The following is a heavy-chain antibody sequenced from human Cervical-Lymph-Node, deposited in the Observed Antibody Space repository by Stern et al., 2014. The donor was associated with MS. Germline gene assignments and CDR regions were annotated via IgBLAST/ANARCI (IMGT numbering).Heavy chain of an antibody. CDR3: ARRFWSGYSPHNWFDP. J-gene: IGHJ5*02. V-gene: IGHV5-51*01. CDR1: GYSFTSYW. CDR2: IYPGDSDT. Sequence: VQLVQSGAEVKKPGESLKISCKGSGYSFTSYWIGWVRQMPGKGLEWMGIIYPGDSDTRYSPSFQGQVTISADKSISPAYLQWSSLKASDTAMYYCARRFWSGYSPHNWFDPWGQGTLVTVSS. D-gene: IGHD3-3*01.